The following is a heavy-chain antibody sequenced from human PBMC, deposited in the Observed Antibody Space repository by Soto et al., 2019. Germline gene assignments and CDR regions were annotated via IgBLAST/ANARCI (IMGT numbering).Heavy chain of an antibody. Sequence: SETLSLTCTVSGGSISSYYWSWIRQPPGKGLEWIGYIYYRGSTNYNPSLKSRVTISVDTSKNQFSLKLSSVTAADTAVYYCARHVPYSSGWYYFDYWGQGTLVTVSS. V-gene: IGHV4-59*08. J-gene: IGHJ4*02. CDR1: GGSISSYY. CDR2: IYYRGST. D-gene: IGHD6-19*01. CDR3: ARHVPYSSGWYYFDY.